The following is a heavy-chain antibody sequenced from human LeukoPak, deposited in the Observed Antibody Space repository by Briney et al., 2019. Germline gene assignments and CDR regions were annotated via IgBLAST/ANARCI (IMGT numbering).Heavy chain of an antibody. V-gene: IGHV3-49*03. CDR2: IRSKTYGGTI. D-gene: IGHD1-26*01. J-gene: IGHJ4*02. Sequence: GGSLRLSCTGSGLTSSDFGLSWFRQAPGKGLEWVGFIRSKTYGGTIEYAASVKGRFTISRDDSKSIAYLQMNSLKTEDTAVYYCTRDRTWGGEWEPINYWGQGTLVTVSS. CDR3: TRDRTWGGEWEPINY. CDR1: GLTSSDFG.